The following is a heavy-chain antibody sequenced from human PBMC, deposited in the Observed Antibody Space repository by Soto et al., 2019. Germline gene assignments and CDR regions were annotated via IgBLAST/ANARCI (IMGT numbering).Heavy chain of an antibody. CDR3: ARHPLPDDISLSGRGMDV. J-gene: IGHJ6*02. CDR1: GYSFTSYC. D-gene: IGHD3-9*01. CDR2: IDPSDSYT. Sequence: SLKISCKVSGYSFTSYCISWVLQIPVRGLECMGRIDPSDSYTNYSPSFQGHVTISADKSISTAYLQWSSLKASDTAMYYCARHPLPDDISLSGRGMDVWGQGTTVTAP. V-gene: IGHV5-10-1*01.